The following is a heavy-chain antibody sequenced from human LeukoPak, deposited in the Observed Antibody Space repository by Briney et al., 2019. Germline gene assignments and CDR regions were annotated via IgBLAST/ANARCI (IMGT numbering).Heavy chain of an antibody. CDR1: GGSFSGYY. CDR3: ARHEGLGYCSSTSCYTEYNWFDP. CDR2: INHSGST. J-gene: IGHJ5*02. Sequence: SETLSLTCAVYGGSFSGYYWSWIRQPPGKGLEWIGEINHSGSTNYNPSLKRRVTISVDTPKNQFSLKLSSVTAADTAVYYCARHEGLGYCSSTSCYTEYNWFDPWGQGTLVTVSS. V-gene: IGHV4-34*01. D-gene: IGHD2-2*02.